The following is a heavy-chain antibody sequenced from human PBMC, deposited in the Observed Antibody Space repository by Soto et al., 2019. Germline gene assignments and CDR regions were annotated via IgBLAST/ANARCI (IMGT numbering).Heavy chain of an antibody. CDR2: IYYSGST. Sequence: SETLSLTCTVSGGSISSYYWSWIRQPPGKGLEWIGYIYYSGSTNYNPSLKSRVTISVDTSKNQFSLKLSSVTAADTAVYYCARHNYYGSGSYYKGPLSAFDIWGQGTMVTVSS. V-gene: IGHV4-59*08. D-gene: IGHD3-10*01. CDR3: ARHNYYGSGSYYKGPLSAFDI. J-gene: IGHJ3*02. CDR1: GGSISSYY.